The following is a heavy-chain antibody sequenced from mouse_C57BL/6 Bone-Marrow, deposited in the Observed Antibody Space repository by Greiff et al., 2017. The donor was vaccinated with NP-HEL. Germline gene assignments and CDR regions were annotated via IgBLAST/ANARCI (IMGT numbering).Heavy chain of an antibody. J-gene: IGHJ3*01. D-gene: IGHD2-5*01. CDR3: ARGYYSNSLFAY. CDR2: IYPRSGNT. Sequence: QVQLQQSGAELARPGASVKLSCKASGYTFTSYGISWVKQRTGQGLEWIGEIYPRSGNTYYNEKFKGKATLTADKSSSTAYMELRSLTSEDSAVYFCARGYYSNSLFAYWGQGTLVTVSA. V-gene: IGHV1-81*01. CDR1: GYTFTSYG.